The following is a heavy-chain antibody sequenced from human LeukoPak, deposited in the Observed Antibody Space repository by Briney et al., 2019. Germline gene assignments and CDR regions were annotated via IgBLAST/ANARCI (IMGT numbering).Heavy chain of an antibody. Sequence: SETLSLTCTVSGGSISSSSCYWGWIRQPPGKGLEWIGSIYYSGSTYYNPSLKSRVTISVDTSKNQFSLKLSSVTAADTAVYYCARRHYYDSSGLDYWGQGTLVTVSS. J-gene: IGHJ4*02. D-gene: IGHD3-22*01. V-gene: IGHV4-39*01. CDR1: GGSISSSSCY. CDR2: IYYSGST. CDR3: ARRHYYDSSGLDY.